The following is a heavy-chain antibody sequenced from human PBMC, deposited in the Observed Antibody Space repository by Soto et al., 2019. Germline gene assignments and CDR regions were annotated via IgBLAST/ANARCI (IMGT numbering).Heavy chain of an antibody. CDR1: GGSISSSSYY. Sequence: QLQLQESGPGLVKPSETLSLTCTVSGGSISSSSYYWGWIRQPPGKGLEWIGSIYYSGSTYYKPSLKRRVTISVDTSKNQCSLQLSSVTAADTAVYYCARHTPAISISDHWGQGTLVTVSS. D-gene: IGHD2-15*01. V-gene: IGHV4-39*01. J-gene: IGHJ4*02. CDR3: ARHTPAISISDH. CDR2: IYYSGST.